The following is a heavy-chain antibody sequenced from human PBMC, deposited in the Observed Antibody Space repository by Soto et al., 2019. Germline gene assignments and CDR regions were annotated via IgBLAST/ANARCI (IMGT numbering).Heavy chain of an antibody. J-gene: IGHJ5*02. D-gene: IGHD6-13*01. CDR3: ARGIATGQLDP. V-gene: IGHV1-3*01. Sequence: QVQLVQSGAEVKKPGASVMLSCKASGYTFTTYTMNWVRQAPGQRLEWMGWINPVNGNTKSSQKFQDRVILTRDTSASTAYIELRSLRSEDTAVYYCARGIATGQLDPWGQGTLVIVSS. CDR2: INPVNGNT. CDR1: GYTFTTYT.